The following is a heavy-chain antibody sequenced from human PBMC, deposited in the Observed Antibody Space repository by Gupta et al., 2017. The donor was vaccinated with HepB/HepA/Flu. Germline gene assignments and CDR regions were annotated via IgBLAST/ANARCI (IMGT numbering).Heavy chain of an antibody. D-gene: IGHD2-21*01. J-gene: IGHJ4*02. CDR3: ATDVPGRGGGEFDY. CDR2: IKSAGGTT. V-gene: IGHV3-15*01. CDR1: GFTFTNAW. Sequence: EVQLVESGGGLVAPGGSLRPSCAASGFTFTNAWMSWVRQVPGKGLEWVGRIKSAGGTTDYPAPMKDRFIISRDDSKNTVYLQMNSLKIEDTAIYYCATDVPGRGGGEFDYWGQGTLVTVSS.